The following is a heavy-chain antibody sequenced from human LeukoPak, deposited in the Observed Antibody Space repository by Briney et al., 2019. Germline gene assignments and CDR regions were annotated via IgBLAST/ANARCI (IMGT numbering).Heavy chain of an antibody. CDR1: GFTLSSYL. CDR3: ARETRGAFDY. V-gene: IGHV3-48*03. CDR2: IANSGGTI. D-gene: IGHD4/OR15-4a*01. Sequence: GGSLRLSCVASGFTLSSYLMHWVRQAPGKGLERVSYIANSGGTILYADSVKGRFTISRDDAKNSLYLQMNTLRVEDTAIYYCARETRGAFDYWGQGTLVTVSS. J-gene: IGHJ4*02.